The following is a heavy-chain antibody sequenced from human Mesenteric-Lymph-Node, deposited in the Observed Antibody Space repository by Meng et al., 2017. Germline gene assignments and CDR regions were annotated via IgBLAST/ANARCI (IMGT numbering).Heavy chain of an antibody. V-gene: IGHV1-18*01. CDR2: ISPYNGYT. CDR1: GYIFTSYS. D-gene: IGHD3-10*01. J-gene: IGHJ4*02. Sequence: ASVKVSCKASGYIFTSYSITWVRQAPGQGLEWMGWISPYNGYTKTAQMLQGRVTLTTDTSTSIAYMELRSLTSDDTAVYYCARSKHYYGSGTYYKIPSEFDYWGQGTRVTGAS. CDR3: ARSKHYYGSGTYYKIPSEFDY.